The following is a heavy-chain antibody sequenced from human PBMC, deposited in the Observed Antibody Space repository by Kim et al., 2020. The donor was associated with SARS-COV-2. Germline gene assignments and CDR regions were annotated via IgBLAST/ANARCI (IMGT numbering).Heavy chain of an antibody. J-gene: IGHJ4*02. V-gene: IGHV3-30*04. D-gene: IGHD3-22*01. CDR3: APSEGWLEVEYDY. CDR2: ISYDGSNK. Sequence: GGSLRLSCAASGFTFSSYAMHWVRQAPGKGLEWVAVISYDGSNKYYADSVKGRFTISRDNSKNTLYLQMNSLRAEDTAVYYCAPSEGWLEVEYDYWGQGT. CDR1: GFTFSSYA.